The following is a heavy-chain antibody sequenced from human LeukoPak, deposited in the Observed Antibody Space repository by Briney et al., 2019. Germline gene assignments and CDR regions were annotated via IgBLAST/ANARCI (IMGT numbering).Heavy chain of an antibody. V-gene: IGHV4-59*08. J-gene: IGHJ4*02. CDR1: GDSISSYY. CDR2: IYYSGST. Sequence: KSSETLSLTCTVSGDSISSYYWSWIRQPPGKGLEWIGYIYYSGSTNYNPSLKSRVTISVDTSKNQFSLRLSSVTAADTAVYYCARATYYYGSGSQSFDYWGQGTLVTVSS. CDR3: ARATYYYGSGSQSFDY. D-gene: IGHD3-10*01.